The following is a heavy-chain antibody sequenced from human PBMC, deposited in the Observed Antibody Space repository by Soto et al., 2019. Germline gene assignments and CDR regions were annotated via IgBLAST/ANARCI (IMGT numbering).Heavy chain of an antibody. J-gene: IGHJ4*02. V-gene: IGHV3-30*18. D-gene: IGHD4-17*01. CDR2: ISYDGSNK. Sequence: QVQLVESGGGVVQPGRSLRLSCAASGFTFSSYGMHWVRQAPGKGLEWVAVISYDGSNKYYADSVKGRFTISRDNSKNTLYLQMNSLRAEDTAVYYCAKSMVAVTTFGLDYWGQGTLVTVSS. CDR3: AKSMVAVTTFGLDY. CDR1: GFTFSSYG.